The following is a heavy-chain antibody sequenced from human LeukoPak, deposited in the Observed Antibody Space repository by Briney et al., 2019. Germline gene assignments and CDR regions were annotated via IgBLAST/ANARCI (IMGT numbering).Heavy chain of an antibody. CDR2: ISGSGGST. J-gene: IGHJ3*02. V-gene: IGHV3-23*01. D-gene: IGHD3-22*01. Sequence: PGGSLRLSCAASGFTFSSYAMSWVRQAPGKGLEWVSAISGSGGSTYYADSVKGRFTISRDNAKNSLYLQMNSLRAEDTAVYYCAREGTVYYYDSGNAFDIWGQGTMVTVSS. CDR1: GFTFSSYA. CDR3: AREGTVYYYDSGNAFDI.